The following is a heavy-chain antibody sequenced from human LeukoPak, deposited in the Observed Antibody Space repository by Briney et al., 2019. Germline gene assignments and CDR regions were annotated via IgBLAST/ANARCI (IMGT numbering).Heavy chain of an antibody. CDR1: GFTFSSYG. Sequence: GGSLRLSCAASGFTFSSYGMHWVRQAPGKGLEWVAVISYDGSNKYYADSVKGRFTISRDNSKNMLYLQMNSLRAEDTAVYYCARDSSGLDDYWGQGTLVTVSS. J-gene: IGHJ4*02. CDR3: ARDSSGLDDY. D-gene: IGHD6-19*01. CDR2: ISYDGSNK. V-gene: IGHV3-30*03.